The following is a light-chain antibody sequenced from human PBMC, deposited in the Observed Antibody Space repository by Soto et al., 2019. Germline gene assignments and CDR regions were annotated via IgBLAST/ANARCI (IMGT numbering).Light chain of an antibody. J-gene: IGKJ4*01. CDR1: QSVGSH. V-gene: IGKV3-11*01. CDR2: DIS. Sequence: EIVLTQSPASLSLSPGERATLSCRASQSVGSHFAWYQQKPGQGPRLVIYDISKRATGIPARFSGSGFGTYFTLTISSLEPEDFAVYFYQQRSALPLTFGGGTKVEI. CDR3: QQRSALPLT.